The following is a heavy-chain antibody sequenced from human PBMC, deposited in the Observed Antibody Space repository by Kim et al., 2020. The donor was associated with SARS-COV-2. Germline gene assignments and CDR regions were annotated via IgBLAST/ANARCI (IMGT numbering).Heavy chain of an antibody. Sequence: GGSLRLSCAASEFTFSDFWMTWVRQAPGKGLEWVATMKNEGGGRFYVGSVPGRFTIFRENAQNVLYLYLHIMSVKDKAAYYCARTQEAAAYYFSYYMD. J-gene: IGHJ6*03. CDR2: MKNEGGGR. CDR1: EFTFSDFW. CDR3: ARTQEAAAYYFSYYMD. V-gene: IGHV3-7*03. D-gene: IGHD6-13*01.